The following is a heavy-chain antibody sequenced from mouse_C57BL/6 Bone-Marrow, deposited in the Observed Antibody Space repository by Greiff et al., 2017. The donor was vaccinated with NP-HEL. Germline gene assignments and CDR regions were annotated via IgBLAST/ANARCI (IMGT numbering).Heavy chain of an antibody. V-gene: IGHV14-3*01. J-gene: IGHJ4*01. CDR2: IDPANGNT. CDR1: GFNIKNTY. D-gene: IGHD2-3*01. Sequence: EVQLQQSVAELVRPGASVKLSCTASGFNIKNTYMHWVKQRPEQGLEWIGRIDPANGNTKYAPKFQGKATITVDKSSSTAYMQLSSLTSEDSAVYYCARSDGYYPYYAMDYWGQGTSVTVSS. CDR3: ARSDGYYPYYAMDY.